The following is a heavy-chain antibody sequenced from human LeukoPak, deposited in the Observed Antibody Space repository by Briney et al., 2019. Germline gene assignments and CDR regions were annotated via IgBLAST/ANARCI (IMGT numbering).Heavy chain of an antibody. Sequence: AGGSLRLSCAASGFTFSRYDMHWVRQATGKGLEWVSAIGTGGDTYYPGSVKGRFTISRENAKNSLYLQMNSLRVEDTAVYYCVRQQTPHGNFDYWGQGTLVTVSS. D-gene: IGHD1-26*01. CDR1: GFTFSRYD. J-gene: IGHJ4*02. V-gene: IGHV3-13*01. CDR2: IGTGGDT. CDR3: VRQQTPHGNFDY.